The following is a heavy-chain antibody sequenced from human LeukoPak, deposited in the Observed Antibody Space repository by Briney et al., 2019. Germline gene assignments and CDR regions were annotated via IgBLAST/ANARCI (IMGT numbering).Heavy chain of an antibody. CDR1: GGSISSYY. V-gene: IGHV4-59*01. Sequence: SETLSLTCTVSGGSISSYYWSWIRQPPGKGLEWIGYIYYSGSTNYSPSLKSRVTISVDTSKNQFSLKLSSVTAADTAVYYCARGGSRRGVPDYYGMDVWGQGTTVTVSS. D-gene: IGHD3-10*01. CDR2: IYYSGST. CDR3: ARGGSRRGVPDYYGMDV. J-gene: IGHJ6*02.